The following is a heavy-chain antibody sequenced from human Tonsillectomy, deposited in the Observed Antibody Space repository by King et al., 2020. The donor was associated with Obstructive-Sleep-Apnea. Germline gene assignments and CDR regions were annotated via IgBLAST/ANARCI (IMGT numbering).Heavy chain of an antibody. CDR1: GGSISSGSYY. V-gene: IGHV4-39*07. Sequence: QLQESGPGLVKPSETLSLTCTVSGGSISSGSYYWGWIRQPPGKGLEWIGSIYYRGSTYYNPSLKSRVTISVDTSKNQFSLKLSSVTAADTAVYYCAREGASGYDFDNWGQGTLVTVSS. CDR3: AREGASGYDFDN. CDR2: IYYRGST. D-gene: IGHD5-12*01. J-gene: IGHJ4*02.